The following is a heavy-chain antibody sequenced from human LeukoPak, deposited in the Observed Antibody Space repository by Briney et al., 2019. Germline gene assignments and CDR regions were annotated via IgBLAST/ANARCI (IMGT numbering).Heavy chain of an antibody. CDR2: IGTIDDT. CDR3: ASWADYYDSSGYSD. J-gene: IGHJ4*02. CDR1: GFTFSSYD. V-gene: IGHV3-13*01. D-gene: IGHD3-22*01. Sequence: PGGSLRLSCAACGFTFSSYDMHWVRQGTGKGLEWVSAIGTIDDTYYPGSVKGRFTISRENAKNSLYLQMDSLRAEDTAVYYCASWADYYDSSGYSDWGQGTLVTVSS.